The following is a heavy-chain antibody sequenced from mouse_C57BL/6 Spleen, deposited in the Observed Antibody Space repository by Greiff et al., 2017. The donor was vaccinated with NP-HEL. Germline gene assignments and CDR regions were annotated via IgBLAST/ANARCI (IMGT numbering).Heavy chain of an antibody. CDR2: IDPSDSYT. J-gene: IGHJ4*01. V-gene: IGHV1-59*01. D-gene: IGHD2-5*01. Sequence: VQLQQPGAELVRPWTSVKLSCKASGYTFTSYWMHWVKQRPGQGLEWIGVIDPSDSYTNYNQKFKGKATLTVDTSSSTAYMQLSSLTSEDSAVYYCAAPHYYSNVDYWGQGTSVTVSS. CDR1: GYTFTSYW. CDR3: AAPHYYSNVDY.